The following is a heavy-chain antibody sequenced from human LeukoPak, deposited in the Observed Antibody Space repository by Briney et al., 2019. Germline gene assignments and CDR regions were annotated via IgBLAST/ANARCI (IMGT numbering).Heavy chain of an antibody. Sequence: EASVTVSCKASGGTFSIYAISWVRQAPGQGLEWMGGIIPIFGTANYAQKFQGRVTITADESTSTAYMELSSLRSEDTAVYYCAWSGGVATIYFDYWGQGTLVTVSS. J-gene: IGHJ4*02. V-gene: IGHV1-69*13. CDR1: GGTFSIYA. D-gene: IGHD5-24*01. CDR2: IIPIFGTA. CDR3: AWSGGVATIYFDY.